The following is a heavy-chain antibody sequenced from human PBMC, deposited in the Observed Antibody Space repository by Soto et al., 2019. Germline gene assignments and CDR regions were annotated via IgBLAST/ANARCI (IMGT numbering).Heavy chain of an antibody. J-gene: IGHJ6*03. Sequence: GGSLRLSCAASGFTFSSYGMHWVRQAPGKGLEWVAVISYDGSNKYYADSVKGRFTISRDNSKNTLYLQMNSLRAEDTAVYYCAKASRGYYGSGSYYQYYYYYYMDVWGKGTTVTVSS. CDR2: ISYDGSNK. CDR3: AKASRGYYGSGSYYQYYYYYYMDV. V-gene: IGHV3-30*18. D-gene: IGHD3-10*01. CDR1: GFTFSSYG.